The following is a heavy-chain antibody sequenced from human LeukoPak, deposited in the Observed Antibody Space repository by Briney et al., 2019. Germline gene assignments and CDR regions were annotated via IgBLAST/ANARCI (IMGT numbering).Heavy chain of an antibody. CDR1: GFTFSSNY. D-gene: IGHD6-13*01. CDR2: ISGSGDST. CDR3: AKTRPLDSSSWSHGDY. V-gene: IGHV3-23*01. J-gene: IGHJ4*02. Sequence: GGSLRLSCAASGFTFSSNYMSWVRQAPGKGLEWVSAISGSGDSTYYGDSVKGRFTISRYNSKNTLYLQMNSLRAEDTAVYYCAKTRPLDSSSWSHGDYWGQGTLVTVSS.